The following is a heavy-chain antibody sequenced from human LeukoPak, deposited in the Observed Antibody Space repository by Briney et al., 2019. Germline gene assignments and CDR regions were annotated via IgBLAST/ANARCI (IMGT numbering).Heavy chain of an antibody. J-gene: IGHJ5*02. D-gene: IGHD2-21*02. CDR3: ARRGLAYCGGDCYSDWFDP. V-gene: IGHV5-51*01. Sequence: GESLKISCKGSGYSFTSYWIGWVRRMPGKGLEWMGIIYPGDSDTRYSPSFQGQVTISADKSISTAYLQRSSLKASDTAMYYCARRGLAYCGGDCYSDWFDPWGQGTLVTVSS. CDR2: IYPGDSDT. CDR1: GYSFTSYW.